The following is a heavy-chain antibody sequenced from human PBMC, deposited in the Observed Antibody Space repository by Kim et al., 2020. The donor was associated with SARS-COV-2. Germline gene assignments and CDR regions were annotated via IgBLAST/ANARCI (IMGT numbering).Heavy chain of an antibody. J-gene: IGHJ4*02. CDR3: ARDSVGLRY. Sequence: WYNDYAVSVKRRITISPTTSKNQFSLQLNAVTPEDTAVYYCARDSVGLRYWGQGTLVTVSS. V-gene: IGHV6-1*01. CDR2: WYN. D-gene: IGHD2-2*03.